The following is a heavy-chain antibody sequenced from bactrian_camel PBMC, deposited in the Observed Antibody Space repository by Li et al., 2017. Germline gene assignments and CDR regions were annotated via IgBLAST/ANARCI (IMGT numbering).Heavy chain of an antibody. Sequence: HVQLVESGGGSVQAGGSLRLSCSSSAYTQSSSCMGWFREAPGKPREGVAVIDTDDTTSYTMSVKGRFTVSGDNAKNTVYLQMDSLRPEDTALYYCAADHKYCDGIGCHRGGYNYWGQGTQVTVS. J-gene: IGHJ4*01. V-gene: IGHV3S53*01. D-gene: IGHD1*01. CDR3: AADHKYCDGIGCHRGGYNY. CDR1: AYTQSSSC. CDR2: IDTDDTT.